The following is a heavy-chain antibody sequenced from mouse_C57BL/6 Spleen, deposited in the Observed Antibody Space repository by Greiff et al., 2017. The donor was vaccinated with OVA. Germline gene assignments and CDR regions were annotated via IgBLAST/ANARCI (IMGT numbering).Heavy chain of an antibody. Sequence: DVKLVESGPGLVKPSQSLSLTCSVTGYSITSGYYWNWIRQFPGNKLEWMGYISYDGSNNYNPSLKNRISITRDTSKNQFFLKLNSVTTEDTATYYCAQVPPLYAMDYWGQGTSVTVSS. CDR1: GYSITSGYY. J-gene: IGHJ4*01. CDR2: ISYDGSN. D-gene: IGHD6-1*01. CDR3: AQVPPLYAMDY. V-gene: IGHV3-6*01.